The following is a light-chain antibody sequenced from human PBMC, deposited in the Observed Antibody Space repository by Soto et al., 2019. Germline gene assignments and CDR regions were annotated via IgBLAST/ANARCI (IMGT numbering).Light chain of an antibody. CDR1: QGVSYY. CDR3: QQRLNWPLT. CDR2: DAS. Sequence: EIVLTQSPATLSLSPGERATLSCRASQGVSYYLAWYQQKPGQAPRLLIYDASNRAPGISARFSGSGSGPDFALTISSLEPEDIAVYYCQQRLNWPLTFGPGTKLDIK. V-gene: IGKV3-11*01. J-gene: IGKJ3*01.